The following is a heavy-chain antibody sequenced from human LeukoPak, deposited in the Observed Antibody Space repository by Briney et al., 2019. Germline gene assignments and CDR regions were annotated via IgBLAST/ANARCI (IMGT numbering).Heavy chain of an antibody. D-gene: IGHD1-26*01. J-gene: IGHJ4*02. V-gene: IGHV3-72*01. CDR3: ARSSGRSVFDY. Sequence: GGSLRLSCAASGFTLSDHYIDWVRQAPGKGLEWVGRSRNKANSFTTEYAASVKGRFTISRNDSKNSLYLQMNSLKTEDTAVYSCARSSGRSVFDYWGRGTLVAVSS. CDR2: SRNKANSFTT. CDR1: GFTLSDHY.